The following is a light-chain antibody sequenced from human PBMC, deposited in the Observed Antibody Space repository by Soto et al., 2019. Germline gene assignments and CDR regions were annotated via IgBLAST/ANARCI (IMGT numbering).Light chain of an antibody. V-gene: IGKV3-11*01. CDR3: QQRSNWPPRIT. CDR1: QSISNY. CDR2: DAS. Sequence: EIVLTQSPVTLSLSPGERASLSCRASQSISNYLAWYQQKPGQAPRLLIYDASTRASGIPARFSGSGSGTDFTLTISSLEPEDFAVYYCQQRSNWPPRITFGHGTRLRL. J-gene: IGKJ5*01.